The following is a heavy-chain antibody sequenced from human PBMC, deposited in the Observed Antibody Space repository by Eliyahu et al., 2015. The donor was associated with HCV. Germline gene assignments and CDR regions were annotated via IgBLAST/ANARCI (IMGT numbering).Heavy chain of an antibody. J-gene: IGHJ4*02. D-gene: IGHD4-17*01. V-gene: IGHV3-33*08. CDR1: GFTFRSXG. CDR3: ARGAMTTVTSYYFDF. CDR2: IWYDGSNK. Sequence: QVQLVESGGGVVQPGRSXXLXCAVSGFTFRSXGMHWVRQAPGKGLEWVAVIWYDGSNKFYVESVKGRFTISRDNSKNTLYLQMNSLRAEDTAVYYCARGAMTTVTSYYFDFWGQGTLVTVSS.